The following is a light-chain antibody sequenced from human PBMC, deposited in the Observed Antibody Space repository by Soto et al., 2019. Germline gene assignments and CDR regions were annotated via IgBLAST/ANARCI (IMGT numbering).Light chain of an antibody. V-gene: IGKV4-1*01. CDR3: HQYYSFPYT. CDR2: WAS. CDR1: QSVLLSSNNKNY. J-gene: IGKJ2*01. Sequence: DIVMTQSPDSLAVSLGERATINCKSSQSVLLSSNNKNYLAWYQQKPGQPPKLLIYWASTRESGVPDRFSGSGSGTDFTVTVSSLQAEDVAVYYCHQYYSFPYTFGQGTKLEIK.